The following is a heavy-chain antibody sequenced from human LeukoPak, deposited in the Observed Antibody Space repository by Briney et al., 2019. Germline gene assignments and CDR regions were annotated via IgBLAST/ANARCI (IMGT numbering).Heavy chain of an antibody. CDR2: ISWNSGSI. J-gene: IGHJ3*02. D-gene: IGHD6-6*01. Sequence: PGTSLRLSCAASGFTFDDYAMHWVRQAPGKGLEWVSGISWNSGSIGYADSVKGRFTISRDNAKNSLYLQMNSLRAEDTALYYCAKDTMEYSSSAFDIWGQGTMVTVSS. CDR3: AKDTMEYSSSAFDI. CDR1: GFTFDDYA. V-gene: IGHV3-9*01.